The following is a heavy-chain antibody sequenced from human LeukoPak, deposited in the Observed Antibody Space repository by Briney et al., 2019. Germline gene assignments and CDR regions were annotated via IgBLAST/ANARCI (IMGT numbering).Heavy chain of an antibody. D-gene: IGHD1-26*01. CDR2: INDSGST. V-gene: IGHV4-34*01. CDR3: ARKSAYSGSAGVNY. CDR1: GGSFSGYY. Sequence: SETLSLTCAVYGGSFSGYYWNWIRQPPGKGLEWIGEINDSGSTNYNPSLKSRVTISIDTSKNWFSVRLSSVTAADTAVYYCARKSAYSGSAGVNYWGQGTLVTVSS. J-gene: IGHJ4*02.